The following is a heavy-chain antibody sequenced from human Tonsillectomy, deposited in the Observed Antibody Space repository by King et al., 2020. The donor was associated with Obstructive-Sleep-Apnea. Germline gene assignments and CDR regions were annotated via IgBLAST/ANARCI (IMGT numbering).Heavy chain of an antibody. V-gene: IGHV4-61*01. D-gene: IGHD6-19*01. CDR3: ARDSSGPFDY. CDR1: GGSVSSGSYY. CDR2: IYYSGST. J-gene: IGHJ4*02. Sequence: QLQESGPGLVKPSETLSLTCTVSGGSVSSGSYYWSWIRQPPGKGLEWIGYIYYSGSTNYNPSLKSRVTISVDTSKNQFSLKLSSVTAADTAVYDCARDSSGPFDYWGQGTLVTVSS.